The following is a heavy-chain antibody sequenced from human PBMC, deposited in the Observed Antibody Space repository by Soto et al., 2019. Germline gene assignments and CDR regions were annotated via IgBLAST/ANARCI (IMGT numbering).Heavy chain of an antibody. CDR1: GGSISSGGYY. CDR3: ARDRRHYYDSSGYDASYYYYGMDV. D-gene: IGHD3-22*01. J-gene: IGHJ6*02. Sequence: QVQLQESGPGLVKPSQTLSLTCTVSGGSISSGGYYWSWIRQHPGKGLEWIGYIYYSGSTYYNPALKTRVTISVDTSKNQFSRKLSSLTAADTAVYYCARDRRHYYDSSGYDASYYYYGMDVWGQGTTVTVSS. V-gene: IGHV4-31*03. CDR2: IYYSGST.